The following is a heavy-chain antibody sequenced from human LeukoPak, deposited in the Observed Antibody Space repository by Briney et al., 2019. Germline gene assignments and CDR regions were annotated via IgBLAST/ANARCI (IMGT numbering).Heavy chain of an antibody. CDR1: GGSFSGYY. CDR3: ARTYYDFWSGYMTLYYFDY. J-gene: IGHJ4*02. CDR2: IYYSGST. D-gene: IGHD3-3*01. Sequence: PSETLSLTCAVYGGSFSGYYWSWIRQPPGKGLEWIGYIYYSGSTNYNPSLKSRVTISVDTSKNQFSLKLSSVTAADTAVYYCARTYYDFWSGYMTLYYFDYWGQGTLVTVSS. V-gene: IGHV4-59*01.